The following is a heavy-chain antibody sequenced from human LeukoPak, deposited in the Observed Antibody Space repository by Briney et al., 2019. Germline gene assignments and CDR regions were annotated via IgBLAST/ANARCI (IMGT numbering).Heavy chain of an antibody. J-gene: IGHJ3*02. CDR1: GFTFSNYA. CDR2: ISGSGDST. D-gene: IGHD3-22*01. V-gene: IGHV3-23*01. CDR3: ARAAYYYDSSLAFDI. Sequence: GGSLRLSCAASGFTFSNYAMSWVRQAPGKGLEWVSSISGSGDSTYYGDSVKGRFTISRDNSKNTLYLQMNSLRAEDTAVYYCARAAYYYDSSLAFDIWGQGTMVTVSS.